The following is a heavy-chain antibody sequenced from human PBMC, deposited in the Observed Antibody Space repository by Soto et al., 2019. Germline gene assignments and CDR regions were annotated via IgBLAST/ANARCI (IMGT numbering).Heavy chain of an antibody. Sequence: EVQLVESGGGLVKPGGSLRLSCAASGFTFSSYSMNWVRQAPGKGLEWVSSISSSSSYIYYADSVKGRFTISRDNAKNSLYLQMNSLRAEDTAVYYCARDASGSSYQLWFDPWGQGTLVTVSS. CDR3: ARDASGSSYQLWFDP. CDR1: GFTFSSYS. CDR2: ISSSSSYI. D-gene: IGHD1-26*01. J-gene: IGHJ5*02. V-gene: IGHV3-21*01.